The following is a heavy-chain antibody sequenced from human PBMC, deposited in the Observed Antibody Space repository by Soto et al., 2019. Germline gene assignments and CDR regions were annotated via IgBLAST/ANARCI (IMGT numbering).Heavy chain of an antibody. J-gene: IGHJ6*02. D-gene: IGHD3-10*01. V-gene: IGHV3-48*02. CDR1: GFTFSSHA. CDR3: VRRFTVVRGPYRYYAMDV. CDR2: ITSTSSTK. Sequence: PGGSLRLSCAASGFTFSSHAMNWVRQAPGKGLEWVSSITSTSSTKSYADSVKGRFTISRDNAKNSLFLQMNSLRDEDTAVYYCVRRFTVVRGPYRYYAMDVWGQGTTVTVSS.